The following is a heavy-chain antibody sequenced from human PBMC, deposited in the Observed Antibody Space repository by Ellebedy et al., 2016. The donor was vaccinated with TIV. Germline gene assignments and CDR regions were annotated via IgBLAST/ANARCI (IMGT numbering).Heavy chain of an antibody. CDR2: IYNSGST. Sequence: MPSDTLSLTCTALGGSISSYYWSWIRQPPGKGLEWIGYIYNSGSTNYNPSLKSRVTISVDTPKNQFSLKLSSVTAADTAVYYCARSQGYKFDHWGQGTLVTVSS. J-gene: IGHJ4*02. V-gene: IGHV4-59*08. CDR3: ARSQGYKFDH. CDR1: GGSISSYY. D-gene: IGHD5-24*01.